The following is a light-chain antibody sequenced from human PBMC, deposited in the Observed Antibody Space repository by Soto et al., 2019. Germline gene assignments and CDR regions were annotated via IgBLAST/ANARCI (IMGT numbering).Light chain of an antibody. V-gene: IGKV3-20*01. Sequence: EIVLTQSPGTLSLSPGERATLSCRASQSVSSSYLAWYQQKPGQAPRLLFYGASIRATGIPHRFSGSGSGTDFSLTISLLEPDHLALPYRHHYPPPPTFGQGPNLEIK. CDR3: HHYPPPPT. J-gene: IGKJ2*01. CDR1: QSVSSSY. CDR2: GAS.